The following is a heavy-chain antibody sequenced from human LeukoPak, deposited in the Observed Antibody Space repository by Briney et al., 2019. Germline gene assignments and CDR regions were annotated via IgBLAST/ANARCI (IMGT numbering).Heavy chain of an antibody. CDR2: IWYDGSNK. J-gene: IGHJ4*02. D-gene: IGHD3-3*01. CDR1: GFTFSSYG. CDR3: ARVRGVPSYYDFWSGPLGY. V-gene: IGHV3-33*01. Sequence: GRSLRLSCAASGFTFSSYGMHWVRQAPGKRLEWVAVIWYDGSNKYYADSVKGRSTISRDNSKNTLYLQMNSLRAEDTAVYYCARVRGVPSYYDFWSGPLGYWGQGTLVTVSS.